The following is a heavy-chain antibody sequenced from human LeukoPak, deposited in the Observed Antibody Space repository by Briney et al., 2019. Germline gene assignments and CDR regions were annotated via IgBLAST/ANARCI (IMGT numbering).Heavy chain of an antibody. CDR2: INPNDGDT. D-gene: IGHD2-2*01. J-gene: IGHJ4*02. CDR1: GYTFTDCY. Sequence: ASVKVSCKASGYTFTDCYIHWVRQAPGQGFEWMGWINPNDGDTNYAQKFQGRVTMTRDTSISTAHMEVSRLRSDDTAVYYCARANFLYCSSSTCLFDYWGQGTLLTVSS. CDR3: ARANFLYCSSSTCLFDY. V-gene: IGHV1-2*02.